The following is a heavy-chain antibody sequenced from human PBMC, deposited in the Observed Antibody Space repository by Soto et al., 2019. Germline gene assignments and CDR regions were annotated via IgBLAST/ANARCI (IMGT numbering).Heavy chain of an antibody. Sequence: QVQLQESGPGLVKPSETLSLTCTVSGGSISSYYWSWVRQPPGKGLEWIGYIYYSGSTDYNPSLKSRVTISVDTSKNQFSLKLSSVTAADTAVYYCAIRYGRAFDIWGQGTMVTVSS. CDR2: IYYSGST. J-gene: IGHJ3*02. D-gene: IGHD4-17*01. CDR1: GGSISSYY. V-gene: IGHV4-59*08. CDR3: AIRYGRAFDI.